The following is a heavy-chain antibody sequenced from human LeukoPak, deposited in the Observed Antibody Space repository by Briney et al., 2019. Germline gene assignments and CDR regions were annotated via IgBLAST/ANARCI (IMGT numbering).Heavy chain of an antibody. CDR3: TTSLRRYSTVDY. J-gene: IGHJ4*02. CDR2: IRSKRDGGTT. CDR1: GFTFSTAY. V-gene: IGHV3-15*01. D-gene: IGHD4-11*01. Sequence: GGSLRLSGATSGFTFSTAYMSWVRQAPGKGLEWVGRIRSKRDGGTTEYAAPVRGRFTISRDDSEDTLSLQMNSLKTEDTAVYYCTTSLRRYSTVDYWGQGTLVTVSS.